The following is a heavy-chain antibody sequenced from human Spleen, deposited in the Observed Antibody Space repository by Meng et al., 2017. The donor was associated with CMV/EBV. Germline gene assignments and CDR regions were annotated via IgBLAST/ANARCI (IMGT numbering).Heavy chain of an antibody. V-gene: IGHV3-23*04. CDR3: AKALSPVGATRGLWDY. D-gene: IGHD1-26*01. Sequence: LGDAGEGLVQPGGSLRLACAASGFTVSSNYMSWVRQAPGKGLEWVSAISGSGGSTYYADSVKGRFTISRDNSKNTLYLQMNSLRAEDTAVYYCAKALSPVGATRGLWDYWGQGTLVTVSS. CDR2: ISGSGGST. CDR1: GFTVSSNY. J-gene: IGHJ4*02.